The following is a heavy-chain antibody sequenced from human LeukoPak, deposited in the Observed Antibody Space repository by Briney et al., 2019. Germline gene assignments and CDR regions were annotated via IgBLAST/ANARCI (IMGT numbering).Heavy chain of an antibody. J-gene: IGHJ5*02. Sequence: PSETLSLTCTVSGGSISSDHYFWSSIRQPAGKGLEWIGRIYTSGNTNYNPSRSSRVSISVDTSKSQFSLKLSSVTAADTAVYYCAREGVIYYYGSGTYGGFDPWGQGTLVTVST. D-gene: IGHD3-10*01. CDR3: AREGVIYYYGSGTYGGFDP. V-gene: IGHV4-61*02. CDR1: GGSISSDHYF. CDR2: IYTSGNT.